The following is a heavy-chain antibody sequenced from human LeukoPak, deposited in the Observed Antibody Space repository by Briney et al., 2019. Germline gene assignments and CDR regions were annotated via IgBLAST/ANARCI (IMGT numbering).Heavy chain of an antibody. V-gene: IGHV5-51*01. CDR3: ARSSSWYSGALDY. D-gene: IGHD6-13*01. CDR2: IYPGDSDT. J-gene: IGHJ4*02. CDR1: GYRFTSYW. Sequence: GESLKISCKGSGYRFTSYWIGWVRQMAGKGLEWMGIIYPGDSDTRYSPSFQGQVTISADKSISTAYLQWSSLKASDTAMYYCARSSSWYSGALDYWGQGTLVTVSS.